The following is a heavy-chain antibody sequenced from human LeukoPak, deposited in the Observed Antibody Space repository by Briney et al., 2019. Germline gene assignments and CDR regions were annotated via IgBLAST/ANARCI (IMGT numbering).Heavy chain of an antibody. CDR2: IRNDGSNK. J-gene: IGHJ4*02. Sequence: GGSLRLSCAASGFTFSSYWMGWVRQAPGKGLEWVAFIRNDGSNKFYADSVKGRFTISRDNSKNTLYLQMNSLRPDDTAVYYCAKDRGGNYYFDYWGQGTLVTVSS. CDR1: GFTFSSYW. V-gene: IGHV3-30*02. D-gene: IGHD1-26*01. CDR3: AKDRGGNYYFDY.